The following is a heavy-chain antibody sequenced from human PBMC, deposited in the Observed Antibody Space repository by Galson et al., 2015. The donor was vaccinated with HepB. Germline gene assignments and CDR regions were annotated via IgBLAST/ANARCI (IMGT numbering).Heavy chain of an antibody. J-gene: IGHJ5*01. CDR1: GFTFSSYT. D-gene: IGHD5-18*01. Sequence: SLRLSCAASGFTFSSYTMNWVRQAPGKGLEWVSSISSSSSTIYYADSVKGRFTISRDNAKNSLYLQMNSLRAEDTAVYYCARRAYSAPVASWSRGTLGTVAS. CDR3: ARRAYSAPVAS. CDR2: ISSSSSTI. V-gene: IGHV3-48*01.